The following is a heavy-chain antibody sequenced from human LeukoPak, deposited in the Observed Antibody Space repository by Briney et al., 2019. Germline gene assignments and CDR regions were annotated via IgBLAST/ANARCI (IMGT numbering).Heavy chain of an antibody. CDR1: GGTFSSYA. CDR2: IIPIFCTA. CDR3: ASGYSRSFDSDY. V-gene: IGHV1-69*05. J-gene: IGHJ4*02. D-gene: IGHD6-6*01. Sequence: SVKVSCKASGGTFSSYAIRWVRQAPGQGLEWMGRIIPIFCTANFEQQFQGRVTITTGEAKGPVYMELRSLRSEATAGDYWASGYSRSFDSDYWGQGTLVTVSS.